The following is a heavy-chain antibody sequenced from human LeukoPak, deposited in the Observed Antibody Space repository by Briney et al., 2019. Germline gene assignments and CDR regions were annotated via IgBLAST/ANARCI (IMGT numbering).Heavy chain of an antibody. CDR2: ISSSGSTI. Sequence: PGGSLRLSCAPSGFTFSDYYMSWIRHAPGEGLEWVSYISSSGSTIYFADSVKTRLTTSRDSAKNSPYLQMNSLRAEDTAVYYCARRTDNDYWGQGTLVTVSS. D-gene: IGHD1/OR15-1a*01. V-gene: IGHV3-11*01. J-gene: IGHJ4*02. CDR3: ARRTDNDY. CDR1: GFTFSDYY.